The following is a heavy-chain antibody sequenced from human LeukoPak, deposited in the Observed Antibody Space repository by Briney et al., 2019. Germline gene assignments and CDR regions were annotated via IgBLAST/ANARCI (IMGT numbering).Heavy chain of an antibody. J-gene: IGHJ4*03. Sequence: GGSLRLSCAASGFTFSSYDMHWVRQAPGKGLEWVAVISYDGSNKYYADSVKGRFTISRDNSKNTLYLQMNSLRAEDTAVYYCTKDVCNGCSCYSWAFNNWGQVTLSTVSS. CDR3: TKDVCNGCSCYSWAFNN. CDR1: GFTFSSYD. D-gene: IGHD2-15*01. CDR2: ISYDGSNK. V-gene: IGHV3-30*01.